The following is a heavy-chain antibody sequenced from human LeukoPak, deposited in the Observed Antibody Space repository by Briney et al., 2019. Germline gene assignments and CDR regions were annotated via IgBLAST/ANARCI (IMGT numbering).Heavy chain of an antibody. CDR1: GYTFTSYD. CDR2: MNPNSGNT. CDR3: ARTPIVGATSHFDY. V-gene: IGHV1-8*01. D-gene: IGHD1-26*01. J-gene: IGHJ4*02. Sequence: ASVKVSCKASGYTFTSYDINWVRQATGQGLEWMGWMNPNSGNTGYAQKFQGRVTMTRNTSISTAYMELSSLRSEDTAVYYCARTPIVGATSHFDYWGQGTLVTVSS.